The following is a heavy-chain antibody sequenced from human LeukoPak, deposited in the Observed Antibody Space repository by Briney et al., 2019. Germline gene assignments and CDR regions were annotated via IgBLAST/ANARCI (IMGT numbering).Heavy chain of an antibody. D-gene: IGHD6-13*01. CDR2: ISYDGSNK. CDR1: GFTFSSYG. Sequence: PGGSLRLSCAASGFTFSSYGMHWVRQAPGKGLEWVAVISYDGSNKYYADSVKGRFTISRDNSKNTLYLQMNSLRAEDTAVYYCARAEGGYSSIRGYFQHWSQGTLVTVSS. V-gene: IGHV3-30*03. CDR3: ARAEGGYSSIRGYFQH. J-gene: IGHJ1*01.